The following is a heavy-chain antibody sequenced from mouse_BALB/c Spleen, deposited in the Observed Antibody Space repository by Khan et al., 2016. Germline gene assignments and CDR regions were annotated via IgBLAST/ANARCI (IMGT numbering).Heavy chain of an antibody. CDR2: IWPGGST. CDR1: GFSLTNSG. J-gene: IGHJ3*01. D-gene: IGHD2-4*01. V-gene: IGHV2-9*02. Sequence: VQLVESGPGLVAPSQSLSITCTVSGFSLTNSGVHWIRQPPGKGLEWLGVIWPGGSTDYNSALMSRLSITKDNSQNQVFLKMISLQTDDTAMDYCARDDQDYDAWFASWGQGTLVIVSA. CDR3: ARDDQDYDAWFAS.